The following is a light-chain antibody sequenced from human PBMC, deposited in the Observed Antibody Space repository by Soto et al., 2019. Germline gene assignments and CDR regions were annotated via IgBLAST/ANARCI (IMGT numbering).Light chain of an antibody. CDR3: GTWDSSLSIVV. J-gene: IGLJ2*01. Sequence: QSVLTQPHSVSAAPGQKVAIYCSGSSSNIGDNYVSWYQHVPGTAPRLLIYDNNKRPSGIPDRFSGSKSGTTATLGITGLQTGDEADYFCGTWDSSLSIVVFGGGTKLTVL. CDR2: DNN. CDR1: SSNIGDNY. V-gene: IGLV1-51*01.